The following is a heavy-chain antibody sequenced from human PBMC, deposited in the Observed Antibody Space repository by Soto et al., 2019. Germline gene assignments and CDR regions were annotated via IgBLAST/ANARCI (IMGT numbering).Heavy chain of an antibody. D-gene: IGHD2-21*02. CDR3: ARDERAFCASDTCESYSDY. CDR2: ISAYNGFI. V-gene: IGHV1-18*04. CDR1: GYTITSDG. Sequence: QVQLVQSGAEVKRPGASVKVSCKTSGYTITSDGVSWVRQALGLGLEWMGFISAYNGFIASAPKVQGRLTMTIDKSTSTAYMELRSLGSDDTSVYYCARDERAFCASDTCESYSDYWGEGALVTGS. J-gene: IGHJ4*02.